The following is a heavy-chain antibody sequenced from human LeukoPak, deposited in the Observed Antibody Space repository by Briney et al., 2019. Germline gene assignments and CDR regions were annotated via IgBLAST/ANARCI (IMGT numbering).Heavy chain of an antibody. J-gene: IGHJ6*03. D-gene: IGHD4-17*01. Sequence: GASLKISCKGSGYGFTSYWIGWVRQMPGKGLEWMGIIYPGDSDTRYSPSSQGQVTISADKSISTAYLQWSSLKASDTAMYYCARGYGDFRYYYYYYMDVWGKGTTVTVSS. CDR1: GYGFTSYW. V-gene: IGHV5-51*01. CDR2: IYPGDSDT. CDR3: ARGYGDFRYYYYYYMDV.